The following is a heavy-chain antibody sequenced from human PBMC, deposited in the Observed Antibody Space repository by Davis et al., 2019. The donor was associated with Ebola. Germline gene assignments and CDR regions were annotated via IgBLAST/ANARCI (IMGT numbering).Heavy chain of an antibody. CDR2: INWNSDKT. J-gene: IGHJ2*01. CDR3: AKGGTVIQWYLDL. Sequence: GGSLRLSCAASGFTFDDYAMHWVRQVPGKGLEWVSSINWNSDKTGYADSVKGRFTISRDNAKKSLYLQMNSLRVGDTALYFCAKGGTVIQWYLDLWGRGTLVTVSS. D-gene: IGHD1/OR15-1a*01. CDR1: GFTFDDYA. V-gene: IGHV3-9*01.